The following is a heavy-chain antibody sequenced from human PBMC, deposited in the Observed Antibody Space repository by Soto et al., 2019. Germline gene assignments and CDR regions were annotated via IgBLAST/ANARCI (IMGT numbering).Heavy chain of an antibody. CDR1: GGSISSYY. D-gene: IGHD4-17*01. CDR2: IYYSGST. J-gene: IGHJ4*02. Sequence: SETLSLTCTVSGGSISSYYWIWIRQPPGEGLEWIGYIYYSGSTNYNPSLKSRVTISVDTSKNQFSLKLSSVTAADTAVYYCARLEGQTTGAFDYWGQGTLVTVSS. V-gene: IGHV4-59*08. CDR3: ARLEGQTTGAFDY.